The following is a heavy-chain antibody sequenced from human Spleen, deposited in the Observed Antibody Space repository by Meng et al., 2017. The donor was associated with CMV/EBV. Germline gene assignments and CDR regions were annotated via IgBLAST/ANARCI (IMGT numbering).Heavy chain of an antibody. Sequence: ASVKVSCKASGYTFTSYDINWVRQATGQGLEWIGWMNPNSGNTGYAQKFQGRVTMTRDTSISTAYMELSRLRSDDTAVYYCARVFGDIVVVPAAIRPYYYGMDVWGQGTTVTSP. J-gene: IGHJ6*02. V-gene: IGHV1-8*02. D-gene: IGHD2-2*02. CDR3: ARVFGDIVVVPAAIRPYYYGMDV. CDR2: MNPNSGNT. CDR1: GYTFTSYD.